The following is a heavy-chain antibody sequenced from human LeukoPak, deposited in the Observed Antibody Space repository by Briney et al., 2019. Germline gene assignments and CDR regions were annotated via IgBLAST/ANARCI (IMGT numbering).Heavy chain of an antibody. Sequence: SETLSLTCTVSGGSISSYYWSWIRQPPGKGLEWMGYIYYSGSTNYNPSLKSRVTISVDTSKNQFSLKLSSVTAADTAVYYCARDLLYCSSTSCYGWGAFDIWGQGTMVTVSS. CDR1: GGSISSYY. CDR3: ARDLLYCSSTSCYGWGAFDI. D-gene: IGHD2-2*01. CDR2: IYYSGST. V-gene: IGHV4-59*12. J-gene: IGHJ3*02.